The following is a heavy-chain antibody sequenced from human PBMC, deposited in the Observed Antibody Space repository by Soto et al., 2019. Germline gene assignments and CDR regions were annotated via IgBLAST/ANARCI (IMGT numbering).Heavy chain of an antibody. Sequence: PSETLSLTCAVYGGSFSGYYWSWIRQPPGKGLEWIGEINHSGSTNYSPSLKSRVTISVDTSKNQFSLKLSSVAAADTAVYYCARGRITIFGVVIILDYWGQGTLVTVSS. CDR2: INHSGST. D-gene: IGHD3-3*01. CDR3: ARGRITIFGVVIILDY. J-gene: IGHJ4*02. CDR1: GGSFSGYY. V-gene: IGHV4-34*01.